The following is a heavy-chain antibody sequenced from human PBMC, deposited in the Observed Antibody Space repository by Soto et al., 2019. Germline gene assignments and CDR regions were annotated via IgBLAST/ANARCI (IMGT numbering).Heavy chain of an antibody. CDR3: ARGEHYYYGSGSYPPLYYYYGMDV. J-gene: IGHJ6*02. V-gene: IGHV1-69*13. D-gene: IGHD3-10*01. CDR1: GGTFSSYA. CDR2: IIPIFGTA. Sequence: SVKVSCKASGGTFSSYAISWVRQAPGQGLEWMGGIIPIFGTANYAQKFQGRVTITADESTSTAYMELSSLRSEDTAVYYCARGEHYYYGSGSYPPLYYYYGMDVWGQGTTVTVSS.